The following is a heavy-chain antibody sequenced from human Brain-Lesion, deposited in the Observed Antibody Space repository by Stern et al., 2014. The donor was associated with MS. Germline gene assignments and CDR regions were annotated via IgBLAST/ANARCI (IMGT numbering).Heavy chain of an antibody. CDR3: ATLSPGAGGNYYRHFDY. CDR1: GYTLTELS. J-gene: IGHJ4*02. V-gene: IGHV1-24*01. Sequence: QVQLGQSGAEVKKPGASVKVSCKVSGYTLTELSMHWVRQAPRKGLEWMGGFDPEDGETIYAQKFQGRVTMTEDTSTDTAYMELSSLRSGDTAVYYCATLSPGAGGNYYRHFDYWGQGTLVTVSS. D-gene: IGHD1-26*01. CDR2: FDPEDGET.